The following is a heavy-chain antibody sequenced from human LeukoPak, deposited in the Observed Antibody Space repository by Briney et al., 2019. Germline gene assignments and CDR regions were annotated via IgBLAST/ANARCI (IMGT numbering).Heavy chain of an antibody. V-gene: IGHV4-34*01. D-gene: IGHD3-22*01. CDR3: ARGRSYYDSSGYPVN. J-gene: IGHJ4*02. CDR2: INHSGST. CDR1: GFTFSNYG. Sequence: LRLSCAASGFTFSNYGMHWIRQPPGKGLEWIGEINHSGSTNYNPSLKSRVTISVDTSKNQFSLKLSSVTAADTAVYYCARGRSYYDSSGYPVNWGQGTLVTVSS.